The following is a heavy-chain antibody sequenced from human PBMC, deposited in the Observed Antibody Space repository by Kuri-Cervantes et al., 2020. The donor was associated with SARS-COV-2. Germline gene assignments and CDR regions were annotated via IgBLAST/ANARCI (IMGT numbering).Heavy chain of an antibody. Sequence: ASVKVSCKASGYTFTDYYMHWVRQAPGQGLEWMGWINPNSGGTNYAQKFQGRVTMTRDTSISTAYMELSRLRSDDTAVYYCARDLGGVPAAIMWGQGTLVTVSS. CDR1: GYTFTDYY. D-gene: IGHD2-2*02. J-gene: IGHJ4*02. CDR2: INPNSGGT. CDR3: ARDLGGVPAAIM. V-gene: IGHV1-2*02.